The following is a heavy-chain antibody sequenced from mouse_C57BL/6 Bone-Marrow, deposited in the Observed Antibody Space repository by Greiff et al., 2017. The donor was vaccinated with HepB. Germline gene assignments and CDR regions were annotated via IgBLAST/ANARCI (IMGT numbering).Heavy chain of an antibody. J-gene: IGHJ2*01. CDR3: ARGGKKRY. V-gene: IGHV5-6*01. CDR2: ISSGGSYT. CDR1: GFTFSSYG. Sequence: EVQGVESGGDLVKPGGSLKLSCAASGFTFSSYGMSWVRQTPDKRLEWVATISSGGSYTYYPDSVKGRFTISRDNAKNTLYLQMSSLKSEDTAMYYCARGGKKRYWGQGTTLTVSS.